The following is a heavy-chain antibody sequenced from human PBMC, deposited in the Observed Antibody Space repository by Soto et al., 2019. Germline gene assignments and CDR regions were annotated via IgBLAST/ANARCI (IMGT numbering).Heavy chain of an antibody. CDR1: GPTFIAYY. CDR2: IDPKSGGT. J-gene: IGHJ4*02. D-gene: IGHD5-12*01. CDR3: ARVSVDVPE. Sequence: QLVQSGAEVKKPGASVRVSCKTSGPTFIAYYIHWVRQAPGQGLEWMGWIDPKSGGTTYEQKFLGRVTMTRDTSINTAYMDLNRPPSEDPAVYYCARVSVDVPEWGQGTLISVSS. V-gene: IGHV1-2*02.